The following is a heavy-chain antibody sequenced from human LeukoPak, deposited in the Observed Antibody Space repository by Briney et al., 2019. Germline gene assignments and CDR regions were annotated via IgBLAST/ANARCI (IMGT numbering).Heavy chain of an antibody. CDR2: INVNSGGT. CDR1: GYTFTDDY. D-gene: IGHD2-15*01. Sequence: ASVKVSCKASGYTFTDDYIHWVRQAPGQGLEWRGWINVNSGGTNYAQKFQGSVTMTRDTSISTAYIILRRLTSDDTAVYYCARGPLEYCSGGSCYSGRNWFDPWGQGTLVTVSS. V-gene: IGHV1-2*02. J-gene: IGHJ5*02. CDR3: ARGPLEYCSGGSCYSGRNWFDP.